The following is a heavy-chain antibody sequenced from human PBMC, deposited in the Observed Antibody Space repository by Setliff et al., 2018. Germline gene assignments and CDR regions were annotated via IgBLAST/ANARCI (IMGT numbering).Heavy chain of an antibody. Sequence: SETLSLTCAVYGASFKDYYWTWIRQSPGQGLEWIGQINHSGSTTSNPSLKSRVAISVHMSKNQVSLDLTSVTAADTGVYYCARGLRSSGPYAGGWYYFDFWGQGILVTVS. CDR1: GASFKDYY. V-gene: IGHV4-34*01. CDR2: INHSGST. D-gene: IGHD1-26*01. CDR3: ARGLRSSGPYAGGWYYFDF. J-gene: IGHJ4*02.